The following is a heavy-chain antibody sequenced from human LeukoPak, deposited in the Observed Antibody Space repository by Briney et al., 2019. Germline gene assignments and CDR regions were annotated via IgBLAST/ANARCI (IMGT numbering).Heavy chain of an antibody. V-gene: IGHV4-59*01. Sequence: KSSETLSLTCTVSGGSIRGYFWTWIRQPPGKGLEWIGYIYYSGSTNYNPSLKSRVTISVDTSKNQFSLKLSSVTAADTAVYYCARGREYSSSWYALGYWGQGTLVTVSS. CDR1: GGSIRGYF. CDR2: IYYSGST. CDR3: ARGREYSSSWYALGY. J-gene: IGHJ4*02. D-gene: IGHD6-13*01.